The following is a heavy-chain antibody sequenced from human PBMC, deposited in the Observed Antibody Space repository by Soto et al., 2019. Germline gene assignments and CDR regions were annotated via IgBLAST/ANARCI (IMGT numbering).Heavy chain of an antibody. J-gene: IGHJ6*02. CDR3: ARVEQYYYYYGMDV. V-gene: IGHV3-7*01. CDR1: GFTFSIYW. CDR2: IKQDGSEK. Sequence: PGGSLRLSCAASGFTFSIYWMSWVRHAPGKGLEWVANIKQDGSEKYYVDSVKGRFTISRDNAKNSLYLQMNSLRAEDTAVYYCARVEQYYYYYGMDVWGQGTTVTVSS.